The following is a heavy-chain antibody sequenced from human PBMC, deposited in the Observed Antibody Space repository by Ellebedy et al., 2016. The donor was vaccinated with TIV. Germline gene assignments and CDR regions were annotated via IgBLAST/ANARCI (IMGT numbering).Heavy chain of an antibody. Sequence: GESLKISCVASGFTFSSYAMSWVRQAPGKGLEWVSSLSGSGGSTYYADSVKGRFTISRDNSKNTLYLQMNSLRAEDTAVYFCAKVLERYDSSGYSSDFDYWGQGILVTVSS. CDR2: LSGSGGST. J-gene: IGHJ4*02. CDR1: GFTFSSYA. CDR3: AKVLERYDSSGYSSDFDY. V-gene: IGHV3-23*01. D-gene: IGHD3-22*01.